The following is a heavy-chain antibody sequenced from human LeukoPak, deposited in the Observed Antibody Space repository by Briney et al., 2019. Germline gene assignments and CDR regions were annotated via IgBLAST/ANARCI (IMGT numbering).Heavy chain of an antibody. CDR2: MSCSGSST. V-gene: IGHV3-23*01. CDR3: AKDAQGLVRGGIYFDF. Sequence: GGSLRLSCAASGFTFKTYAMNWVRQVPGKGPEWVSSMSCSGSSTDYADSVKGRFTISRDNSKNTLYLQMNSLRAEDTALYYCAKDAQGLVRGGIYFDFWGQGSLVTASS. D-gene: IGHD6-19*01. J-gene: IGHJ4*02. CDR1: GFTFKTYA.